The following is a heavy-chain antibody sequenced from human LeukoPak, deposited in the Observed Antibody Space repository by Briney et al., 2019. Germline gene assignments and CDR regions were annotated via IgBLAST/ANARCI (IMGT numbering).Heavy chain of an antibody. CDR3: ARDINDRLGDSSGYLYYYYGMDV. CDR1: GGTFSSYA. Sequence: SVKVSCKASGGTFSSYAISWVRQAPGRGLEWMGGIIPIFGTANYAQKFQGRVTITADESTSTAYMELSSLRSEDTAVYYCARDINDRLGDSSGYLYYYYGMDVWGQGTTVTVSS. V-gene: IGHV1-69*13. CDR2: IIPIFGTA. D-gene: IGHD3-22*01. J-gene: IGHJ6*02.